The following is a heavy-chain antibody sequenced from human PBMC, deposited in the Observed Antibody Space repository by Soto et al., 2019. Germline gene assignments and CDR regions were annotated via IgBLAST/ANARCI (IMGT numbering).Heavy chain of an antibody. V-gene: IGHV5-51*01. D-gene: IGHD6-19*01. Sequence: GESLKISCKGSGYSFTSYWIGWVRQMPGKGLEWMGIIYPGDSDTRYSPSFQGQVTISADKSISTAYLQWSSLKASDTAMYYCARPQQWPTSMYYYGMDVWGQGTTVTVSS. CDR1: GYSFTSYW. J-gene: IGHJ6*02. CDR2: IYPGDSDT. CDR3: ARPQQWPTSMYYYGMDV.